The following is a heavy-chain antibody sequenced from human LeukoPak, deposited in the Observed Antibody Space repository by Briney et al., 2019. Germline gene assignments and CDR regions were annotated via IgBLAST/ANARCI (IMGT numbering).Heavy chain of an antibody. J-gene: IGHJ4*02. D-gene: IGHD3-16*01. Sequence: GSLRLSCAASTFTFSDYYMSWIRQAPGKGLEWIGEINHSGSTNYNPSLKSRVTISVDTSKNQLSLKLSAVTAADTAVYYCARLAGGERGVFDYWGQGTLVTVSS. CDR1: TFTFSDYY. V-gene: IGHV4-34*01. CDR3: ARLAGGERGVFDY. CDR2: INHSGST.